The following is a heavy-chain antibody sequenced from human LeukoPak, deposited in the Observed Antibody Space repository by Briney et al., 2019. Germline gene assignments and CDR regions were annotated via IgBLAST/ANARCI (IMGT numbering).Heavy chain of an antibody. CDR2: IRQDGSEK. CDR3: ARGLVKAWFDP. V-gene: IGHV3-7*01. Sequence: QPGGSLRLSCAASGFTFSTYWMTWVRQSGGKGLEWVANIRQDGSEKYYVDSVKGRFTVSRDSAKNSLFLQMNSLRAEDTAVYYCARGLVKAWFDPWGQGTLVTVSS. J-gene: IGHJ5*02. D-gene: IGHD3-22*01. CDR1: GFTFSTYW.